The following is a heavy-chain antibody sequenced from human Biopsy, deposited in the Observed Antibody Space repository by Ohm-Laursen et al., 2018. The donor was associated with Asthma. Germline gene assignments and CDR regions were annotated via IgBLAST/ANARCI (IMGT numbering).Heavy chain of an antibody. D-gene: IGHD3-3*02. J-gene: IGHJ1*01. CDR2: IKHDGTEE. CDR3: ARTFHFWSPYHAEHYQL. V-gene: IGHV3-7*01. Sequence: SLRLSCAASGFTFGDYWMSWVRQVPGKGLEWVANIKHDGTEENHVDSLKGRFTISRDNAKNSLYLQMNSLRAEDTAVYYCARTFHFWSPYHAEHYQLWGQGTQVTVSS. CDR1: GFTFGDYW.